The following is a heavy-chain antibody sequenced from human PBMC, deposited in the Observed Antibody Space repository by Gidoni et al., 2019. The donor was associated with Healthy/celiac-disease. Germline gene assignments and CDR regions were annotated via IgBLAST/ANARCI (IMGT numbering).Heavy chain of an antibody. D-gene: IGHD5-18*01. CDR1: GVTFSSYA. CDR3: ARDRGSYGYYFDY. Sequence: QVQLVESGGGVVQPGRSLRLSCAASGVTFSSYAMHWVRQAPGKGLEGVAVISYDGSNKYYADSVKGRFTISRDNSKNTLYLQMNSLRAEDTAVYYCARDRGSYGYYFDYWGQGTLVTVSS. CDR2: ISYDGSNK. V-gene: IGHV3-30-3*01. J-gene: IGHJ4*02.